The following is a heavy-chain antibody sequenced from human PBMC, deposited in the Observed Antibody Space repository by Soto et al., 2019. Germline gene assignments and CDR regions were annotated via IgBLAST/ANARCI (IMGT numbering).Heavy chain of an antibody. J-gene: IGHJ4*02. Sequence: ETLSLTCTVSGGSISSYYWSWIRQPPGKGLEWIGYIYYSGSTNYNPSLKSRVTISVDTSKNQFSLKLSSVTAADTAVYYCARVAAAGLDYWGQGTLVTVSS. CDR2: IYYSGST. D-gene: IGHD6-13*01. CDR3: ARVAAAGLDY. V-gene: IGHV4-59*01. CDR1: GGSISSYY.